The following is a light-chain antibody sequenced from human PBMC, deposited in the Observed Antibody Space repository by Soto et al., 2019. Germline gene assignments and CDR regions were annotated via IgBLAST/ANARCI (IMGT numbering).Light chain of an antibody. CDR3: QQANSFPIT. V-gene: IGKV1-33*01. Sequence: DIQMTQSPSSLSASVVDRVTITCQASQDISNYLNWYQQKPGKAPKLLIYDASNLETGVPSRFSGSGSGTDFTFTISSLQPEDFATYYCQQANSFPITFGQGTRLEI. CDR2: DAS. CDR1: QDISNY. J-gene: IGKJ5*01.